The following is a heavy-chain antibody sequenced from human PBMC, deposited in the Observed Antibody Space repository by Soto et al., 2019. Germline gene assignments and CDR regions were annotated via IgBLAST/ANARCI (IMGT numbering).Heavy chain of an antibody. CDR2: LISSGGTT. CDR3: VKERIRGYCIGGGCPKGGAFDI. Sequence: GGSLRLSCAASGFTFSSYAMSWVRQAPGKGLEWVSGLISSGGTTYSADSVKGRFTISRDNSKNTLYLQMNSLRAEDTALYYCVKERIRGYCIGGGCPKGGAFDIRGQGTMVTVSS. CDR1: GFTFSSYA. J-gene: IGHJ3*02. D-gene: IGHD2-15*01. V-gene: IGHV3-23*01.